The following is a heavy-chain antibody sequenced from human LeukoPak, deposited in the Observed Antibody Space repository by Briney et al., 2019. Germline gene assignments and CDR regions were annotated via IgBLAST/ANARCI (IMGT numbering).Heavy chain of an antibody. CDR3: AREPDLVVETHMIIPDAFDL. V-gene: IGHV4-59*12. CDR2: IYYSGST. Sequence: SETLSLTCTVSGGSISSYYWSWIRQPPGKGLEWIGYIYYSGSTKYNPSLKSRVTISVDTSKNQFSLKLSSVTAADTAVYYCAREPDLVVETHMIIPDAFDLWGQGTMVTVSS. J-gene: IGHJ3*01. CDR1: GGSISSYY. D-gene: IGHD3-16*01.